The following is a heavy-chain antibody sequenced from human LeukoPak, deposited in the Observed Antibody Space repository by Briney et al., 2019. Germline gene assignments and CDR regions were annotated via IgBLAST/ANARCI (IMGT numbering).Heavy chain of an antibody. D-gene: IGHD3-16*01. CDR3: ARDRGEGTDY. CDR1: GFTFSSYA. CDR2: IFSAGNT. V-gene: IGHV3-53*01. Sequence: GGSLRLSCAASGFTFSSYAMSWVRQAPGKGLDWVSVIFSAGNTYYADSVKGRFTISRDNSKNTLYLQMNSLGAEDTAVYYCARDRGEGTDYWGQGTLVTVSS. J-gene: IGHJ4*02.